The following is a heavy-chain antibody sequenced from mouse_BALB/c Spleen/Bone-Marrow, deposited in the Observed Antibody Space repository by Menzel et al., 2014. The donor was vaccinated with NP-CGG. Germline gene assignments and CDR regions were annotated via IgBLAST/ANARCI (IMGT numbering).Heavy chain of an antibody. V-gene: IGHV5-9-3*01. D-gene: IGHD2-4*01. CDR3: ARKSYYDYDGRPWFAY. Sequence: EVKVVESGGGLVKPGGSLKNSCAASGFTFSSYAMSWVRQTPEKRLEWVATISSGGSYTYYPDSVKGRFTISRDNAKNTLYLQMSSLRSEDTAMYYCARKSYYDYDGRPWFAYWGQGTLVTVSA. CDR2: ISSGGSYT. J-gene: IGHJ3*01. CDR1: GFTFSSYA.